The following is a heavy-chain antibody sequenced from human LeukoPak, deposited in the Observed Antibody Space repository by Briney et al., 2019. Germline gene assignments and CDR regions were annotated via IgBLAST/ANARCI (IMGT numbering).Heavy chain of an antibody. D-gene: IGHD2-2*01. CDR1: GYTFTGYY. Sequence: ASVKVSCKASGYTFTGYYMHWVRQAPGQGLEWMGWINPNSGGTNYAQKFQGRVTMTRDTSISTAYMELSRLRSDDTAVYYCARDLYCSSTSCYLFDYWGQGTLVTVS. V-gene: IGHV1-2*02. CDR2: INPNSGGT. CDR3: ARDLYCSSTSCYLFDY. J-gene: IGHJ4*02.